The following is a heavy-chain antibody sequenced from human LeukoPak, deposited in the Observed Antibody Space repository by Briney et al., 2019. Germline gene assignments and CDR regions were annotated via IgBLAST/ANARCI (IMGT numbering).Heavy chain of an antibody. D-gene: IGHD1-1*01. V-gene: IGHV3-7*01. CDR2: IKQDGSTK. J-gene: IGHJ3*02. CDR3: ASDPPWTDDAFDI. CDR1: GFTFSRYW. Sequence: GGSLRLSCAASGFTFSRYWMTWVRQAPGKGLEWVANIKQDGSTKYYVDSVKGRFTISRDNAKNSLFLQMSSLRAEDTAVYYCASDPPWTDDAFDIWGQGTRVTVSS.